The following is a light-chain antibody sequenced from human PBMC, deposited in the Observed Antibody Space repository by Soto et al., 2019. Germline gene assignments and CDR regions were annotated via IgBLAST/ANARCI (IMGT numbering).Light chain of an antibody. CDR1: SSDVGGYNS. V-gene: IGLV2-14*01. CDR2: EVN. J-gene: IGLJ1*01. CDR3: LSYTNTNTYV. Sequence: QSALTQPASVSGSPGQSITISCTGTSSDVGGYNSVSWYQQHPGKAPKLLIYEVNHRPSGVSNRFSASKSGNTASLTISGLQAEDEADYYCLSYTNTNTYVFGAGTKLTVL.